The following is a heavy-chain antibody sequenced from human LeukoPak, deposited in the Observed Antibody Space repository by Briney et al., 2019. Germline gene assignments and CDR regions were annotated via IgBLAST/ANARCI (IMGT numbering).Heavy chain of an antibody. CDR1: GYTFTGYY. CDR3: ATQRGSYLWGTDFDY. D-gene: IGHD3-16*01. CDR2: INPNSGDT. Sequence: GASVKVSGKASGYTFTGYYIHWVRQAPGQGLEWMGWINPNSGDTKYAQKFQGRVTMTRDTSISTAYMELSRLRSDDTAVYYCATQRGSYLWGTDFDYWGQGTLVTVSS. V-gene: IGHV1-2*02. J-gene: IGHJ4*02.